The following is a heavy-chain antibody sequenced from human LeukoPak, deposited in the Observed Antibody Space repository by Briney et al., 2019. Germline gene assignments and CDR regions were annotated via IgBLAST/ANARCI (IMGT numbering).Heavy chain of an antibody. CDR2: IDSSGTTI. V-gene: IGHV3-11*01. CDR3: ARDYSGWSLDP. J-gene: IGHJ5*02. D-gene: IGHD5-12*01. CDR1: RFTFSDYY. Sequence: PGGSLRLSCAAFRFTFSDYYMTWIRQAPGKGLECVSYIDSSGTTIYYADSVKGRFTISRDNAKNSLYLQMNSLRAEDTAVYYCARDYSGWSLDPWGQGTLVTVSS.